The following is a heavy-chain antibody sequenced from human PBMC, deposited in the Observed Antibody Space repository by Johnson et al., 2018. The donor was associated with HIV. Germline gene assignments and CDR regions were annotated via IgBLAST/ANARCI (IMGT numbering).Heavy chain of an antibody. J-gene: IGHJ3*02. D-gene: IGHD3-22*01. CDR1: GFTFSNSW. Sequence: VQLVESGGGLVQPGGSLRLSCAASGFTFSNSWMHWVCQAPEKGLEWVANIKQDGSEKYYVDSVKGRFTMSRDNAKNSLYLQMNSLRAEDTAVYYCARGDYYDSSGDYIDAFDIWGQGTMVTVSS. CDR2: IKQDGSEK. CDR3: ARGDYYDSSGDYIDAFDI. V-gene: IGHV3-7*04.